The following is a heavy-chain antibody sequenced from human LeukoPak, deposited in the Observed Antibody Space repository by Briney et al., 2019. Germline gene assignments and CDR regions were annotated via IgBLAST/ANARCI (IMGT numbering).Heavy chain of an antibody. Sequence: SETLSLTCTVSGGSISSYYWSWIRQPPGKGLEWIWYIYYSGSTNYNPSLKSRVTISVDTSKNQFSLKLSSVTAADTAVYYCARDGIAAAGTPVEGMDVWGQGTTVTVSS. J-gene: IGHJ6*02. CDR1: GGSISSYY. D-gene: IGHD6-13*01. V-gene: IGHV4-59*01. CDR2: IYYSGST. CDR3: ARDGIAAAGTPVEGMDV.